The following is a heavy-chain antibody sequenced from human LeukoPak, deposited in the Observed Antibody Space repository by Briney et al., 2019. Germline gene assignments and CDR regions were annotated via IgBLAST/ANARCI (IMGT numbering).Heavy chain of an antibody. J-gene: IGHJ6*03. V-gene: IGHV3-21*01. D-gene: IGHD5-12*01. CDR1: GFTFSSYS. Sequence: GGSLRLSCAASGFTFSSYSMNWVRQAPGKGLEWVSSISSSSSYIYYADSVKGRFTISRDNAKNSLYLQMNSLRAEDMAVYYCARLVGGGYDYRSDYYYYMDVWGKGTTVTISS. CDR2: ISSSSSYI. CDR3: ARLVGGGYDYRSDYYYYMDV.